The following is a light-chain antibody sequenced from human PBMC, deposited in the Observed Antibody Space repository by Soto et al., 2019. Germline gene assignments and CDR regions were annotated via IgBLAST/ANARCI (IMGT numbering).Light chain of an antibody. J-gene: IGKJ1*01. V-gene: IGKV1-5*03. CDR1: QSISTS. CDR2: KAS. Sequence: DIQMTQSPSTLSASVGDRVTITCRASQSISTSLAWYQQKPGKAPKLLIYKASTLKSGVPSRFSGSGSETEFTLTISSLQPDDFATYYCQHYNSYSEAFGQGTKVDIK. CDR3: QHYNSYSEA.